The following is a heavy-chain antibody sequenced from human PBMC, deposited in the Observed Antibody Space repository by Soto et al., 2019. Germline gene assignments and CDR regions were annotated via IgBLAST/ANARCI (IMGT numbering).Heavy chain of an antibody. Sequence: GASVKVSCKASGYTFTSYAMHWVRQVPGQRLEWMGWINAGNGNTKYSQKFQGRVTITRDTSASTAYMELSSLRSEDTAVYYCARDLGTGYCSGGSCHDYWGQGTLVTVSS. CDR2: INAGNGNT. V-gene: IGHV1-3*01. D-gene: IGHD2-15*01. CDR1: GYTFTSYA. CDR3: ARDLGTGYCSGGSCHDY. J-gene: IGHJ4*02.